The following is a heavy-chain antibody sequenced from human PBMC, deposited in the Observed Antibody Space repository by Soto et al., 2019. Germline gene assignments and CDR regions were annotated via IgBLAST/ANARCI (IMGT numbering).Heavy chain of an antibody. V-gene: IGHV1-69*13. D-gene: IGHD5-18*01. CDR2: IIPIFGTA. J-gene: IGHJ4*02. CDR1: GGTFSSYA. CDR3: ARTPGGRGYSLMVDY. Sequence: WASVKVSCKASGGTFSSYAISWVRQAPGQGLEWMGGIIPIFGTANYAQKFQGRVTITADESTSTAYMELSSLRSEDTAVYYCARTPGGRGYSLMVDYWGQGTLVTV.